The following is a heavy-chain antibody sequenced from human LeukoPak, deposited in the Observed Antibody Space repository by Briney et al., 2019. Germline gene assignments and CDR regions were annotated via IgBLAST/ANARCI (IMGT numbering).Heavy chain of an antibody. D-gene: IGHD5-24*01. CDR3: ARENKRSYALDY. V-gene: IGHV3-30*19. Sequence: QPGGSLRLSCAFSGFTSSSYWMTWVRQAPGKGLEWVAVISYDGSNKYYADSVKGRFTISRDNSENTLYLQMNSLRAEDTAVYYCARENKRSYALDYWGQGTLVTVSS. CDR2: ISYDGSNK. CDR1: GFTSSSYW. J-gene: IGHJ4*02.